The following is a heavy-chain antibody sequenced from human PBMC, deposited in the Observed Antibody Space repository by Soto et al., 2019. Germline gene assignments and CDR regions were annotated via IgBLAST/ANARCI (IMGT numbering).Heavy chain of an antibody. D-gene: IGHD2-15*01. V-gene: IGHV3-23*01. J-gene: IGHJ4*02. CDR2: ISGSGGST. Sequence: EVQLLESGGGLVQPGGSLRLSCAASGFTFSSYAMSWVRQAPGKGLEWVSAISGSGGSTYYADSVKGRFTISRDNSKNPLYLQMNSLRAEDTAVYYCAKVLSPVVVVAATYPDFDYWGQGTLVTVSS. CDR1: GFTFSSYA. CDR3: AKVLSPVVVVAATYPDFDY.